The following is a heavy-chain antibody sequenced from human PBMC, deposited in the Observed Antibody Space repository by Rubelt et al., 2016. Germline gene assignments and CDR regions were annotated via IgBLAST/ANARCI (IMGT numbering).Heavy chain of an antibody. J-gene: IGHJ4*02. D-gene: IGHD3-10*01. CDR2: INQSGST. Sequence: QVQLQQWGAGLLKPSETLSLTCAVYGGSFSGYYWTWIRQPPGKGLEWIGEINQSGSTNYNPSLKSRVTVSVDTSKKQFSRKLSSVTAADTAVYYCAKYYGSESYSIDYWGQGTLVTGSS. CDR3: AKYYGSESYSIDY. CDR1: GGSFSGYY. V-gene: IGHV4-34*01.